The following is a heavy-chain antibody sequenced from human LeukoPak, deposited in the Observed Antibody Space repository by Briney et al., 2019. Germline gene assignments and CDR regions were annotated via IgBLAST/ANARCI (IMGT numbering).Heavy chain of an antibody. V-gene: IGHV3-23*01. J-gene: IGHJ4*02. Sequence: GRSLRLSCAASGFTFSSYAMSWVRQAPGKGLEWVSAISGSGGSTYYADSVKGRFTISRDNSKNTLYLQMNSLRAEDTAVYYCAKDQLITRIVVVIALDYWGQGTLVTVSS. CDR1: GFTFSSYA. CDR2: ISGSGGST. D-gene: IGHD3-22*01. CDR3: AKDQLITRIVVVIALDY.